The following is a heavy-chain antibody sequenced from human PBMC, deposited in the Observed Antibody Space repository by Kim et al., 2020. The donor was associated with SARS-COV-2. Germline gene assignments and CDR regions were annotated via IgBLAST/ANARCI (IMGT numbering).Heavy chain of an antibody. Sequence: GGSLRLSCSASGFTFSSYAMHWVRQAPGKGLEYVSGISTNGGSTYYADSVKDRFIISRDNSRNMLNLQMSSLRSEDTAVYYCVKERTSGWYDFDYWGQGTLVTXS. CDR2: ISTNGGST. J-gene: IGHJ4*02. CDR3: VKERTSGWYDFDY. D-gene: IGHD6-19*01. CDR1: GFTFSSYA. V-gene: IGHV3-64D*06.